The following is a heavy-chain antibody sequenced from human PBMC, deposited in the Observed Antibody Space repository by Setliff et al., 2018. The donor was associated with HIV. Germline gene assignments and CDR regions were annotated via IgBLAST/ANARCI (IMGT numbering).Heavy chain of an antibody. D-gene: IGHD6-13*01. CDR3: ARGGMGSSTDYYYYMDV. V-gene: IGHV4-39*07. J-gene: IGHJ6*03. CDR1: GGSISSGAYY. Sequence: SETLSLTCSVSGGSISSGAYYWEWIRQPPGKGLERIGGVDYSGSTYYNASLKSRVTISVDTSKNQFSLKLSSVTAADTAVYYCARGGMGSSTDYYYYMDVWGKGTTVTVSS. CDR2: VDYSGST.